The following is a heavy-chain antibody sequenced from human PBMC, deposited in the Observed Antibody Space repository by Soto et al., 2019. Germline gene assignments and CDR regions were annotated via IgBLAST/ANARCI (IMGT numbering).Heavy chain of an antibody. Sequence: QAQLVQSGAEVKKPGASVKVSCKASGYTFTNYGIHWVRQAPGQRLEWMGWINVGHGNTKYSQKLQGRVTITRDTAASTAHMGLSSLRSEDTAVYYCARSGYSSGWYHWYFDFWGRGTLVTVSS. CDR3: ARSGYSSGWYHWYFDF. V-gene: IGHV1-3*01. J-gene: IGHJ2*01. CDR1: GYTFTNYG. D-gene: IGHD6-19*01. CDR2: INVGHGNT.